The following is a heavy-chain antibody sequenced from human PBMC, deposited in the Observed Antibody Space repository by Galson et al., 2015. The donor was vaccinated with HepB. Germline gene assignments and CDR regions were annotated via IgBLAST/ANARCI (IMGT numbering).Heavy chain of an antibody. Sequence: SLRLSCAASGFTFSSYWMTWVRQAPGKGLEWVATIKYDGSEKHYVDSLKGRFTISRDNAKNSLYLQMNSLRAEDTAVYYCATLKPPICSSTICASDAFDDWGQGTMVTVSS. CDR3: ATLKPPICSSTICASDAFDD. D-gene: IGHD2-2*01. CDR1: GFTFSSYW. CDR2: IKYDGSEK. V-gene: IGHV3-7*03. J-gene: IGHJ3*01.